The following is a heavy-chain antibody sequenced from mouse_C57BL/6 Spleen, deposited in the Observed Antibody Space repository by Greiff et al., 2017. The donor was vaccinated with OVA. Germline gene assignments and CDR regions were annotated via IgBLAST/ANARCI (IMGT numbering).Heavy chain of an antibody. Sequence: EVQGVESGGGLVKPGGSLKLSCAASGFTFSSYAMSWVRQTPEKRLEWVATISDGGSYTYYPDNVKGRFTISRDNAKNNLYLQMSHLKSEDTAMYYCARERLISPLMVPYAMDDWGQGTSVTVSS. J-gene: IGHJ4*01. CDR2: ISDGGSYT. CDR1: GFTFSSYA. CDR3: ARERLISPLMVPYAMDD. V-gene: IGHV5-4*01. D-gene: IGHD2-3*01.